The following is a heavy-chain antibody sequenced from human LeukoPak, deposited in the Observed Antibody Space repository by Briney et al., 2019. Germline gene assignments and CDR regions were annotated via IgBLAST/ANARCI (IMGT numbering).Heavy chain of an antibody. CDR1: GGTFSSYA. D-gene: IGHD3-22*01. J-gene: IGHJ4*02. CDR3: ARDQPNDSSGYYYGSLDY. CDR2: IIPIFGTA. Sequence: SVKVSCKASGGTFSSYAISWVRQAPGQGLEWMGGIIPIFGTANYAQKFQGRVTITADESTSTAYMELSSLRSEDMAVYYCARDQPNDSSGYYYGSLDYWGQGTLVTVSS. V-gene: IGHV1-69*13.